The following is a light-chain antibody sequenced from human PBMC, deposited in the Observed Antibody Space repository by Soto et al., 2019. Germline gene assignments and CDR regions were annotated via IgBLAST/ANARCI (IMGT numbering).Light chain of an antibody. Sequence: EIVTTQSPATLSVSPGERATLSCRASQSVSNNLAWYQQKPGQAPRFLIYGASTRATGIPARFSGSGPGTEFTLTISSLQSEDFAVYYCQQYNNWPLTFGGGTKVEIK. CDR1: QSVSNN. J-gene: IGKJ4*01. V-gene: IGKV3-15*01. CDR2: GAS. CDR3: QQYNNWPLT.